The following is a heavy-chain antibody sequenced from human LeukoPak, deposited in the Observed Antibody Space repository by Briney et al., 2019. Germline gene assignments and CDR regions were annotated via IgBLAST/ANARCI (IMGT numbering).Heavy chain of an antibody. CDR1: GGSISSYY. Sequence: SETLSLTCTVSGGSISSYYWSWIRQPPGKGLEWIGYIYYSGSTNYNPSFKSRVTISVDTSKNQFSLKLSSVTATDTAVYYCARIAAAGHFDYWGQGTLVTVSS. V-gene: IGHV4-59*01. CDR3: ARIAAAGHFDY. D-gene: IGHD6-13*01. J-gene: IGHJ4*02. CDR2: IYYSGST.